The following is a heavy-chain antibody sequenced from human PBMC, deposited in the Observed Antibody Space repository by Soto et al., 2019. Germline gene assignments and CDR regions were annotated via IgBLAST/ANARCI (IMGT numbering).Heavy chain of an antibody. CDR2: ISSSSYI. CDR1: GFTFSSYS. D-gene: IGHD6-19*01. J-gene: IGHJ5*02. CDR3: ARDSGVEQWLANWFDP. Sequence: PGGSLRLSCAASGFTFSSYSMNWVRQAPGKGLEWVSSISSSSYIYYADSVKGRSTISRDNAKNSLYLQMNSLRAEDTAVYYCARDSGVEQWLANWFDPWGQGTLVTVSS. V-gene: IGHV3-21*01.